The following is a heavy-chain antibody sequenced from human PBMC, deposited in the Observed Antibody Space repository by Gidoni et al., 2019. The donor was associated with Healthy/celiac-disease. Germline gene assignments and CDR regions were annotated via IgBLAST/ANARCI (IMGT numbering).Heavy chain of an antibody. D-gene: IGHD1-26*01. CDR1: GFTFSSYS. CDR3: ARDGPRATRDAFDI. Sequence: EVQLVESGGGLVKPGGSLRLSCAASGFTFSSYSMNWVRQAPGKGLEWVSSISSSSSYIYYADSVKGRFTISRDNAKNSLYLQMNSLRAEDTAVYYCARDGPRATRDAFDIWGQGTMVTVSS. V-gene: IGHV3-21*01. J-gene: IGHJ3*02. CDR2: ISSSSSYI.